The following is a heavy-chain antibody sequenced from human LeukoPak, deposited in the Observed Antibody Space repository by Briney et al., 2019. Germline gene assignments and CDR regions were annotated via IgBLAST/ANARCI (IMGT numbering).Heavy chain of an antibody. V-gene: IGHV4-39*01. J-gene: IGHJ4*02. CDR3: ARREDGRYTIDY. Sequence: PSETLSLTCSVSSGSISSNNYYWGWIRQPPGKGLEWIGYIYYSGSTYYNPSLKSRVTISVDTSKNQFSLKLSSVTAADMAVYYCARREDGRYTIDYWGQGTLVTVSS. CDR1: SGSISSNNYY. CDR2: IYYSGST. D-gene: IGHD5-24*01.